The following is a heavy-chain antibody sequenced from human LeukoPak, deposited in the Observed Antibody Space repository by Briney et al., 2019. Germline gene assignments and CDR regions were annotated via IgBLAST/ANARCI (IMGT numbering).Heavy chain of an antibody. J-gene: IGHJ6*03. CDR2: IYYSGST. CDR1: GGSISDYY. CDR3: ARGDFCSSTNCYLRPMDV. D-gene: IGHD2-2*01. Sequence: SETLSLTCTVSGGSISDYYWNWIRQPPGKGLEWVGYIYYSGSTTYNPSLKSRLIMSVDTAKNQFSLKLRSVTAADTAVYYCARGDFCSSTNCYLRPMDVWGKGTTVTVSS. V-gene: IGHV4-59*01.